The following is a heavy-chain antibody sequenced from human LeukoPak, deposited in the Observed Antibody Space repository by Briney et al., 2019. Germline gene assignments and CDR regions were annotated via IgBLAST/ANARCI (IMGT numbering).Heavy chain of an antibody. V-gene: IGHV4-59*01. CDR3: ARDQGDFWSGYTLGAFDI. J-gene: IGHJ3*02. Sequence: SETLSLTCTVPGGSISSYYWSWIRQPPGKGLEWIGYIYYSGSTNYNPSLKSRVTISVDTSKNQFSLKLSSVTAADTAVYYCARDQGDFWSGYTLGAFDIWGQGTMVTVSS. D-gene: IGHD3-3*01. CDR2: IYYSGST. CDR1: GGSISSYY.